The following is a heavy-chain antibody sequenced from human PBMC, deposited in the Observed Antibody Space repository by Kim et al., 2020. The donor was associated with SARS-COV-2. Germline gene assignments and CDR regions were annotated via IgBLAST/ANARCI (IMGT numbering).Heavy chain of an antibody. D-gene: IGHD1-26*01. CDR3: ARAASGATWSFDS. V-gene: IGHV3-23*01. Sequence: GGSLRLSCAASGFTFSSHAMNWVRQAPGKGLEWVSGISGAGSNKFYADSVRGRFTISRDNSTNTLYLQMNSLRVEDTALYSCARAASGATWSFDSWGQGT. CDR1: GFTFSSHA. CDR2: ISGAGSNK. J-gene: IGHJ4*02.